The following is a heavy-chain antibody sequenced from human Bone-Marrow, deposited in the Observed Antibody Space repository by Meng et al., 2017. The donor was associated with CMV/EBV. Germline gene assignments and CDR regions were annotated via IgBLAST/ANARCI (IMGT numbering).Heavy chain of an antibody. V-gene: IGHV3-30-3*02. CDR1: GFTFTSHA. CDR2: ISYDGSIK. Sequence: SLKISCAASGFTFTSHAMHWVRQAPGKGLEWVAVISYDGSIKYYADSLQGRFTVSRDNYKNTLHLQMNSLRAEDTAVYYCAKAAQFLWFGEGKNYFDSWGQGTLVTVSS. CDR3: AKAAQFLWFGEGKNYFDS. D-gene: IGHD3-10*01. J-gene: IGHJ4*02.